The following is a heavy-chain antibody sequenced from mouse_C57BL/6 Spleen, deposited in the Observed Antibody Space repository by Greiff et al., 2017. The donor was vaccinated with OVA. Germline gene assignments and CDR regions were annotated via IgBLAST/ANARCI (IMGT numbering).Heavy chain of an antibody. D-gene: IGHD3-1*01. CDR2: ISDGGSYT. CDR3: ARDRVFAYYAMDY. Sequence: DVMLVESGGGLVKPGGSLKLSCAASGFTFSSYAMSWVRQTPEKRLEWVATISDGGSYTYYPDNVKGRFTISRDNAKNNLYLQMSHLKSEDTAMYYCARDRVFAYYAMDYWGQGTSVTVSS. J-gene: IGHJ4*01. CDR1: GFTFSSYA. V-gene: IGHV5-4*01.